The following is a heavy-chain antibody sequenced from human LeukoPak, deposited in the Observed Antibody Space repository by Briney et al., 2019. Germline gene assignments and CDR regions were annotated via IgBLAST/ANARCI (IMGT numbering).Heavy chain of an antibody. J-gene: IGHJ6*02. CDR1: GFTFSSYA. D-gene: IGHD3-3*01. Sequence: GGSLRLSCAASGFTFSSYAMSWVRQAPGKGLEWVSAISGSGGGTYYADSVKGRFTISRDNSKNTLYLQMNSLRAEDTAVYYCAKVPYYDFWSGYYTGGSYYYGMDVWGQGTTVTVSS. CDR2: ISGSGGGT. CDR3: AKVPYYDFWSGYYTGGSYYYGMDV. V-gene: IGHV3-23*01.